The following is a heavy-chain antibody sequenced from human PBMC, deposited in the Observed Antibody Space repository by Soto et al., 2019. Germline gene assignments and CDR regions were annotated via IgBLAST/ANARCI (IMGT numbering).Heavy chain of an antibody. J-gene: IGHJ5*02. Sequence: QVQLQESGPGLVKPSETLSLTCAVSGDSITSNYWWTWVRQSPEKGLEWIGEIFKSGSTNYNPSLKSRVTTSMDQSKNQFSLKLTSVTAADTAIYYCVAVSAGCSRTTCQIDPWGQGTLVTVSS. CDR3: VAVSAGCSRTTCQIDP. CDR2: IFKSGST. D-gene: IGHD2-2*01. V-gene: IGHV4-4*02. CDR1: GDSITSNYW.